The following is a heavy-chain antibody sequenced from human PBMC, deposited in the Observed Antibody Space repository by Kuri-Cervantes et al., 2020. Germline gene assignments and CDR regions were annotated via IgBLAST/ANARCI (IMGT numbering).Heavy chain of an antibody. J-gene: IGHJ6*02. CDR1: GYTFTGYY. CDR3: ARDDYDYVWGSYHYGMDV. D-gene: IGHD3-16*01. Sequence: ASVKVSCKASGYTFTGYYMHWGRQAPGQGLEWMGWINPNSGGTNYAQKFQGRVTMTRDTSISTAYMELSRLRSDDTAVYYCARDDYDYVWGSYHYGMDVWGQGTTVTVSS. CDR2: INPNSGGT. V-gene: IGHV1-2*02.